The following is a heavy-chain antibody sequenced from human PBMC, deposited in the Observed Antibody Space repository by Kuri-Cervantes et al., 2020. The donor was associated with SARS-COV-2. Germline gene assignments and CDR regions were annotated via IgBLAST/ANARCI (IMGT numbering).Heavy chain of an antibody. Sequence: GESLKISCAASGFTFSSYAMHWVRQAPGKGLEWVAVISYDGSNKYYADSVKGRFTISRDNSKNTLYLQMNSLRAEDTAVYYCARDGYDSSGYYLDYWGQGTPITVSS. CDR3: ARDGYDSSGYYLDY. CDR2: ISYDGSNK. D-gene: IGHD3-22*01. CDR1: GFTFSSYA. V-gene: IGHV3-30-3*01. J-gene: IGHJ4*02.